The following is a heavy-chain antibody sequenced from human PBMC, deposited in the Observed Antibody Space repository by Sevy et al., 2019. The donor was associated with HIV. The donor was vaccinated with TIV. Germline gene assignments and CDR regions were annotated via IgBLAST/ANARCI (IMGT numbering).Heavy chain of an antibody. V-gene: IGHV3-30*18. CDR3: AKNRPPGGSYFSRHGMDV. Sequence: GWSLRLSCAASGFTFSTYDMHWVRQAPGKGLEWVAIISHDGSYRYYADSVRGRFSMSRDSSKNTLYLQMSGLSIEDTAVYYCAKNRPPGGSYFSRHGMDVWGRGTTVTVSS. CDR1: GFTFSTYD. CDR2: ISHDGSYR. D-gene: IGHD3-16*01. J-gene: IGHJ6*02.